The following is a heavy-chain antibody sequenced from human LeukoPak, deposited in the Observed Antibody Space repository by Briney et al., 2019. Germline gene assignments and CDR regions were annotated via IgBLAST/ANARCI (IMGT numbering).Heavy chain of an antibody. J-gene: IGHJ4*02. V-gene: IGHV4-4*07. Sequence: SETLSLTCTVSGGSTSRYYWSWIRQPAGKGLEWIGRIYSSGSTSYNPSLNSRVTISIDRSKNQFSLKLSSVTAADTAVYFCARVYRSGWSLFDYWGQGTLVTVSS. CDR3: ARVYRSGWSLFDY. CDR2: IYSSGST. D-gene: IGHD6-19*01. CDR1: GGSTSRYY.